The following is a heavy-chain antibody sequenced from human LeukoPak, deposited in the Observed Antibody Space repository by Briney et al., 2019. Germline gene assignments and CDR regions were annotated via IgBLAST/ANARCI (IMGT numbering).Heavy chain of an antibody. CDR2: IKSKTAGGTT. CDR3: TTEYYSNGYNN. V-gene: IGHV3-15*01. Sequence: GGSLRLSCAASGFTFSDACMSWVRQAPGKGLEWVGHIKSKTAGGTTDYAAPVKGRFTISRDDSKKTVYLQMNSLKIEDSAVYYCTTEYYSNGYNNWGQGTLVIVSS. CDR1: GFTFSDAC. D-gene: IGHD5-18*01. J-gene: IGHJ4*02.